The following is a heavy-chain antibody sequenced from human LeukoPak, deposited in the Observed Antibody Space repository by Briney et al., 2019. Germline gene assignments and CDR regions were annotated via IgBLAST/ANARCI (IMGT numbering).Heavy chain of an antibody. V-gene: IGHV1-24*01. J-gene: IGHJ3*02. CDR3: ATGLISSSSWYVSGFDI. D-gene: IGHD6-13*01. CDR1: GYTPTELS. Sequence: GASVKASCKVSGYTPTELSMHWVRQAPGKGRGWMGGFDPEDGETIYAQKFQGRVTLTEDTSTDTAYMELSSLRSEDTAVYYCATGLISSSSWYVSGFDIWGQGTMVTVSS. CDR2: FDPEDGET.